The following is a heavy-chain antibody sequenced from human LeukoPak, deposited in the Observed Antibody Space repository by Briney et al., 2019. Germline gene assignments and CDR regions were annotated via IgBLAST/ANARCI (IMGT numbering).Heavy chain of an antibody. CDR3: ASLYCGGGSCYLNY. J-gene: IGHJ4*02. V-gene: IGHV4-4*02. CDR2: IYHSGST. D-gene: IGHD2-15*01. Sequence: SETLSITCAVSGGSISSNNWWSWVRQPPGKGLEWIGEIYHSGSTNYNPSLKSRVTISVDKSKNQFSLKLSSVTAADTAVYYCASLYCGGGSCYLNYWGQGTLVTVSS. CDR1: GGSISSNNW.